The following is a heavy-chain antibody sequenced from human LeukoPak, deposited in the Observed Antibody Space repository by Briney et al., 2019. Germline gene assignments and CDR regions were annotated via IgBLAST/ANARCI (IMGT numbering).Heavy chain of an antibody. D-gene: IGHD4-17*01. CDR3: TTEEDYDDYGGWYFDL. V-gene: IGHV3-15*01. J-gene: IGHJ2*01. CDR1: GFTFSNAW. CDR2: IKSNADGGTT. Sequence: PGGSLRLSCAASGFTFSNAWMSWVRQAPGKGLEWVGRIKSNADGGTTDYAAPVKGRFTFSRDDSKNTLYLQMDSLKTEDTAVYYCTTEEDYDDYGGWYFDLWGRGTLVTVSS.